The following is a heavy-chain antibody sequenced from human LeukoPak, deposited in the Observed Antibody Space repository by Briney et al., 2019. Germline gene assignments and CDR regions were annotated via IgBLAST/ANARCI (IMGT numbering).Heavy chain of an antibody. Sequence: PSETLSPTCTVSGGSISSSSHHWGWIRQSPGKGLEWIASIYYSGNTYYNSSLKSRVTISVDTSKNQFSLRVTSVTAADTAVYYCGRFGLKNWNYVDYWGQGTLVTVSS. J-gene: IGHJ4*02. V-gene: IGHV4-39*07. CDR1: GGSISSSSHH. D-gene: IGHD3/OR15-3a*01. CDR2: IYYSGNT. CDR3: GRFGLKNWNYVDY.